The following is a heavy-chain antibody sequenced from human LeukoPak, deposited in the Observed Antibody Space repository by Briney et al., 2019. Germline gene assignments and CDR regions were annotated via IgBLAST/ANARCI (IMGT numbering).Heavy chain of an antibody. Sequence: PGVSLRLSCIASGFTFSTSWMTWVRQAPGKGLEWVANIKQDGSETHYVDSVKGRFTISRDNAGNSLYLQMNGLRAEDTAVYFCARDPYKHNDYGNYGAFDIWGQGTMVTVSS. CDR2: IKQDGSET. V-gene: IGHV3-7*01. D-gene: IGHD4-11*01. CDR3: ARDPYKHNDYGNYGAFDI. J-gene: IGHJ3*02. CDR1: GFTFSTSW.